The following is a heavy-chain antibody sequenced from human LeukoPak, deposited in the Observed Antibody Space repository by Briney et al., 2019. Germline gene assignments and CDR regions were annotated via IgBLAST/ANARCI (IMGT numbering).Heavy chain of an antibody. Sequence: GGSLRLSCAASGFTFSSYEMNRVRQAPGKGLEWVSYISSSGSTIYYADSVKGRFTISRDNAKNSLYLQMNSLRAEDTAVYYCARDQRYSSSSGGIDYWGQGTLVTVSS. CDR2: ISSSGSTI. CDR3: ARDQRYSSSSGGIDY. J-gene: IGHJ4*02. CDR1: GFTFSSYE. D-gene: IGHD6-6*01. V-gene: IGHV3-48*03.